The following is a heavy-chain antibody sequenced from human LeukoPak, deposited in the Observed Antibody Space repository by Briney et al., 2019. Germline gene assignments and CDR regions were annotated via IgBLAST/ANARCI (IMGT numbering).Heavy chain of an antibody. D-gene: IGHD6-19*01. CDR2: ISSDGSRT. V-gene: IGHV3-74*01. Sequence: GGSLRLSCAASGFTFSSYWMDWVRQAPGKGLVWVSRISSDGSRTSYADSVKGRFTISRDNAKNTLYLQMNGLRAEDTAVYYCAREGQWLGLDVWGQGTTVTVSS. CDR3: AREGQWLGLDV. J-gene: IGHJ6*02. CDR1: GFTFSSYW.